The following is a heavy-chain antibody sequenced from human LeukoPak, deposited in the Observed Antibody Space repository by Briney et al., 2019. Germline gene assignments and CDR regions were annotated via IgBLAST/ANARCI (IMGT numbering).Heavy chain of an antibody. CDR3: AKDIKAAVTGAFYI. CDR1: GFTLYDYA. D-gene: IGHD2-8*02. J-gene: IGHJ3*02. V-gene: IGHV3-9*01. Sequence: GRSLRLSCAASGFTLYDYAMHWVRQALGKGLEWVSGISWNSGSIGCADSVKGRFTISRDNAKNPLYLQMNSLRAEDTGLYYCAKDIKAAVTGAFYIWGQGTMVTVSS. CDR2: ISWNSGSI.